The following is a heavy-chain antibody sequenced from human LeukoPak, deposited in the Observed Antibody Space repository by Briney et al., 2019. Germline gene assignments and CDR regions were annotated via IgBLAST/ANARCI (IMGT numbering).Heavy chain of an antibody. Sequence: GGSLRLSCAASGFTFSSYWMRWVRQAPGKGLVWVSRINSDGSSTSYADSVKGRFTVSRDNSKNTLYLQMNRLRAEDTAIYYCAKAALSLRSYYFYGMDVWGQGTTVTVSS. J-gene: IGHJ6*02. D-gene: IGHD5/OR15-5a*01. CDR3: AKAALSLRSYYFYGMDV. V-gene: IGHV3-74*01. CDR2: INSDGSST. CDR1: GFTFSSYW.